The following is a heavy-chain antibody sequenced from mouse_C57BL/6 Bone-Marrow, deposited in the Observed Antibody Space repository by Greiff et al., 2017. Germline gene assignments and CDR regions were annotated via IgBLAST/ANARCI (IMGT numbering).Heavy chain of an antibody. Sequence: QVQLQQPGAELVKPGASVKLSCKASGYTFTSYWMHWVKQRPGRGLEWIGSIDPSSGGTKYNEKFKSKATLTVDKPSSTAYMQLSSLTSGDTAVYYCARHGSSYNLDDWGQGTTLTVSS. V-gene: IGHV1-72*01. CDR2: IDPSSGGT. CDR3: ARHGSSYNLDD. D-gene: IGHD1-1*01. CDR1: GYTFTSYW. J-gene: IGHJ2*01.